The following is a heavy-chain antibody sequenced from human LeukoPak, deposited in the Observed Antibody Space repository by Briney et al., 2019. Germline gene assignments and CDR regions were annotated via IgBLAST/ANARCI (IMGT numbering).Heavy chain of an antibody. CDR2: IYYSGST. J-gene: IGHJ4*02. CDR1: GGSISSSSYY. CDR3: ARGDSSGYYLNYFDY. Sequence: SETLSLTCTVPGGSISSSSYYWGWIRQPPGKGLEWIGSIYYSGSTNYNPSLKSRVTISVDTSKNQFSLKLSSVTAADTAVYYRARGDSSGYYLNYFDYWGQGTLVTVSS. V-gene: IGHV4-39*07. D-gene: IGHD3-22*01.